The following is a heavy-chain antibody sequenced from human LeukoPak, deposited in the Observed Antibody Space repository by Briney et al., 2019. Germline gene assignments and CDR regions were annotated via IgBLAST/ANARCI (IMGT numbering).Heavy chain of an antibody. CDR3: ARGVGTDLYGDPYNWFDP. J-gene: IGHJ5*02. CDR2: IYTSGST. V-gene: IGHV4-4*07. CDR1: GGSISSYY. D-gene: IGHD4-17*01. Sequence: SETLSLTCTVSGGSISSYYWSWIRQPAGKGLEWIGRIYTSGSTNYNPSLKSRVTMSVDTSKNQFSLKLSSVTAADTAVYYCARGVGTDLYGDPYNWFDPWGQGTLVTVSS.